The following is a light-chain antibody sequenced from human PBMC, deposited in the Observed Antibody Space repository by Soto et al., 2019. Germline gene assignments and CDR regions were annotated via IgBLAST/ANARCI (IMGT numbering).Light chain of an antibody. CDR2: DVS. CDR3: TSYTKSNTVL. J-gene: IGLJ2*01. Sequence: QSALTQPASVSGSLGQSITISCTGTNNDIGAYNYICWHQQYPGRAPQVMIYDVSNRPSGVSNRFSGSKSGNTASLTISGLQAEDEADYYCTSYTKSNTVLFGGGTKLTVL. CDR1: NNDIGAYNY. V-gene: IGLV2-14*03.